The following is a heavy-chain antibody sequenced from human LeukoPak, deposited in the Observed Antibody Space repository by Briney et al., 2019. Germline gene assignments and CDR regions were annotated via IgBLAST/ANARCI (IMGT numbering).Heavy chain of an antibody. J-gene: IGHJ5*02. V-gene: IGHV3-21*01. Sequence: GSLRLSCAASGFTFSSYEMNWVRQAPGRGLEWVPSISSSGTYIYYADSVKGRFTISRDNAKNSLSLQMNSLRAEDTAVYYCARDFRYSGSYHHWFDPWGQGTLVTVSS. D-gene: IGHD1-26*01. CDR1: GFTFSSYE. CDR3: ARDFRYSGSYHHWFDP. CDR2: ISSSGTYI.